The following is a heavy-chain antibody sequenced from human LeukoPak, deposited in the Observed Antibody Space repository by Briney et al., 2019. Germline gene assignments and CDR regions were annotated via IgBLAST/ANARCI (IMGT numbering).Heavy chain of an antibody. CDR1: GFTFSGYG. V-gene: IGHV3-33*01. Sequence: GGSLRLSCAASGFTFSGYGMHWVRQPPGKGLEWVAVIWSDGSNKYYEDSVKGRFTISRDNSKNTLYLQMNSLGAEDTAVYYCARGIYSGYHYFDYWGQGTLVTVSS. D-gene: IGHD5-12*01. CDR2: IWSDGSNK. J-gene: IGHJ4*02. CDR3: ARGIYSGYHYFDY.